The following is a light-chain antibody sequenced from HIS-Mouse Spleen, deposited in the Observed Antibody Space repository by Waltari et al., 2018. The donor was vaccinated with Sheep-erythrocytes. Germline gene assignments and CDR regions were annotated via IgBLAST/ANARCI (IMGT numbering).Light chain of an antibody. V-gene: IGKV3-11*01. J-gene: IGKJ3*01. CDR3: QQRSNWPPLLT. CDR1: QSVSSY. Sequence: EIVLTQSPATLSLSPGERATLSCRASQSVSSYLAWYQQKPGQAPRLLTDDASNRATGLPARFSGSGSVTDFTLTISSLEPEDFAGYYCQQRSNWPPLLTFGPGTKVDIK. CDR2: DAS.